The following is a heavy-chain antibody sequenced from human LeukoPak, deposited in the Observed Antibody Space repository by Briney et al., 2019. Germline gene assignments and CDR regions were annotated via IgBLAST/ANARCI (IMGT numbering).Heavy chain of an antibody. CDR2: IYYSGST. CDR3: ARHGIYYEEDWFDP. Sequence: PSETLSLTCTVSGGSISSRSYYWGWIRQPPGKGLEWIGSIYYSGSTYYNPSLKSRVTISVDTSKNQFSLKLSSVTAADTAVYYCARHGIYYEEDWFDPWGQGTLVTVSS. J-gene: IGHJ5*02. D-gene: IGHD1-26*01. CDR1: GGSISSRSYY. V-gene: IGHV4-39*01.